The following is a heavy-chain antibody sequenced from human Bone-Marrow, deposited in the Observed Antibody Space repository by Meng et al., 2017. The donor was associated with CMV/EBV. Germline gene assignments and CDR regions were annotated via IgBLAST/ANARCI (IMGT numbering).Heavy chain of an antibody. J-gene: IGHJ5*02. Sequence: SETLSLTCTVSGGSISSSSYYWGWIRQPPGKGLEWIGSIYYSGSTYYNPSLKSRVTISVDTSKNQFSLKLSSETAADTAVYYCARPVGYQLSYNWFDPWGQGTLVTVSS. V-gene: IGHV4-39*01. D-gene: IGHD2-2*01. CDR1: GGSISSSSYY. CDR2: IYYSGST. CDR3: ARPVGYQLSYNWFDP.